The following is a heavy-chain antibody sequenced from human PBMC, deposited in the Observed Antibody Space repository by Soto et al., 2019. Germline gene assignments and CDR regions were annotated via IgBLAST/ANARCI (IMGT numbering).Heavy chain of an antibody. CDR1: GYTFTSYY. J-gene: IGHJ6*02. CDR3: ARLTSDITIFGVVIGEYYYYYGMDV. V-gene: IGHV1-46*01. Sequence: ASVKVSCKASGYTFTSYYMHWVRQAPGQGLEWMGIINPSGGSTSYAQKFQGRVTMTRDTSTSTVYMELRSLRSDDTAVYYCARLTSDITIFGVVIGEYYYYYGMDVWGQGTTVTVSS. CDR2: INPSGGST. D-gene: IGHD3-3*01.